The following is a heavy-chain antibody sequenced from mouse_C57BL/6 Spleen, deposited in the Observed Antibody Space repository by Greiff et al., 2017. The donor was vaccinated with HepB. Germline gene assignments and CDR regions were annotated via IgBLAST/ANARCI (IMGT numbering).Heavy chain of an antibody. CDR1: GYTFTDYY. CDR2: INPYNGGT. Sequence: EVQLQQSGPVLVKPGASVKMSCKASGYTFTDYYMNWVKQSHGKSLEWIGVINPYNGGTSYNQKFKGKATLTVDKSSSTAYMELNSLTSEDSAVYYCARRGGSSSNYFDYWGQGTTLTVSS. CDR3: ARRGGSSSNYFDY. D-gene: IGHD1-1*01. V-gene: IGHV1-19*01. J-gene: IGHJ2*01.